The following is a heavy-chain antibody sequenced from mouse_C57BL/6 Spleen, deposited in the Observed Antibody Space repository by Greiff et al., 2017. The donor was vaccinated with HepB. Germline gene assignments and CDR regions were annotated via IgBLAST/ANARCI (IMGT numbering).Heavy chain of an antibody. CDR2: IHPNSGST. Sequence: QVQLKQPGAELVKPGASVKLSCKASGYTFTSYWMHWVKQRPGQGLEWIGMIHPNSGSTNYNEKFKSKATLTVDKSSSTAYMQLSSLTSEDSAVYYCASPITTVVATDYWGQGTTLTVSS. V-gene: IGHV1-64*01. J-gene: IGHJ2*01. CDR3: ASPITTVVATDY. D-gene: IGHD1-1*01. CDR1: GYTFTSYW.